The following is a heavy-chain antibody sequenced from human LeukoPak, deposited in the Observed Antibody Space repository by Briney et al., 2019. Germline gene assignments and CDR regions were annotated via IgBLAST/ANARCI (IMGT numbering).Heavy chain of an antibody. J-gene: IGHJ6*03. V-gene: IGHV1-2*02. CDR3: ARDIAKHGFYYMDV. CDR1: GYTFTGYY. CDR2: INPNSGGT. Sequence: ASVKVSCKASGYTFTGYYMHWVRQAPGQGLEWMGWINPNSGGTNYAQKFQGRVTMTRDTSISTAYMELSRLRSDDTAVYYCARDIAKHGFYYMDVWGKGTTVTVSS. D-gene: IGHD6-13*01.